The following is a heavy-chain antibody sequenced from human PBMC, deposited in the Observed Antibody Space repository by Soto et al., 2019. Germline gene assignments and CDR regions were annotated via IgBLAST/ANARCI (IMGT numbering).Heavy chain of an antibody. CDR1: GFTFSSYA. J-gene: IGHJ4*02. D-gene: IGHD3-9*01. V-gene: IGHV3-23*01. CDR3: AKWGMAYDILTGYYPTPVDY. CDR2: ISGSGGST. Sequence: EVQLLESGGGLVQPGGSLRLSCAASGFTFSSYAMSWVRQAPGKGLEWVSAISGSGGSTYYADSVKGRFTISRDNSKNTLYLQMNSLRAEDTAVYYCAKWGMAYDILTGYYPTPVDYWGQGTLVTVSS.